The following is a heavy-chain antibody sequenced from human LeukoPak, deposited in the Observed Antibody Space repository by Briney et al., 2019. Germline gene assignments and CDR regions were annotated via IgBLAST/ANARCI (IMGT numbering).Heavy chain of an antibody. Sequence: GRSLGLSCAASGFTFGSYGMHWVRQAPGKGLEGVAVISYVGSNKYYADSVKGRFTISRDNSKNTLYLQMNSLRAEDTAVYYCAKSLTADCGGDCPLGYWGQGTLVTVSS. J-gene: IGHJ4*02. CDR1: GFTFGSYG. V-gene: IGHV3-30*18. CDR2: ISYVGSNK. D-gene: IGHD2-21*02. CDR3: AKSLTADCGGDCPLGY.